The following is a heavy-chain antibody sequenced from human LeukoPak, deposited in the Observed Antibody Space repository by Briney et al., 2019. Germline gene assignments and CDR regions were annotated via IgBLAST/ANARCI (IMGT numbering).Heavy chain of an antibody. CDR1: GFSVYNNY. J-gene: IGHJ3*02. CDR3: ARVAIITAAGNTFDI. D-gene: IGHD6-13*01. Sequence: GGSLRLSCAASGFSVYNNYMSWVRQAPGKGPEWVSTLYSGGNTYYADSVKGRFTISRDDSKNMLYLEMYSLRAEDTAVYYCARVAIITAAGNTFDIWGQGTMVTVSS. V-gene: IGHV3-66*01. CDR2: LYSGGNT.